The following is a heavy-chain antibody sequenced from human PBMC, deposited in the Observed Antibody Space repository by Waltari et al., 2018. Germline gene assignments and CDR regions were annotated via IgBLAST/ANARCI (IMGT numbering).Heavy chain of an antibody. J-gene: IGHJ4*02. D-gene: IGHD2-21*02. V-gene: IGHV3-53*02. CDR1: GFTVSSHY. Sequence: EVQLVETGGGLIQPGGSLRLPCAASGFTVSSHYLSWVRQAPGKGLEWVSVIYSGGSTYYADSVKGRFTISRDNSKNTLYLQMNSLRAEDTAVYYCARGDDYGGNSLSYWGQGTLVTVSS. CDR3: ARGDDYGGNSLSY. CDR2: IYSGGST.